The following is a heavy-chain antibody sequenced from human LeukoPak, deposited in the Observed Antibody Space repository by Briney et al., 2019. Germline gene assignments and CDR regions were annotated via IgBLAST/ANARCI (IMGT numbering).Heavy chain of an antibody. Sequence: GGFLRLSCAASGFTFSSYWMHWVRRAPGKGLEWVAVISNDGSNKYYADSVKGRFTISRDNSKNTLYLQMNSLRAEDTAVYYCAKGRGAFDIWGQGTMVTVSS. CDR1: GFTFSSYW. D-gene: IGHD3-10*01. J-gene: IGHJ3*02. V-gene: IGHV3-30*18. CDR2: ISNDGSNK. CDR3: AKGRGAFDI.